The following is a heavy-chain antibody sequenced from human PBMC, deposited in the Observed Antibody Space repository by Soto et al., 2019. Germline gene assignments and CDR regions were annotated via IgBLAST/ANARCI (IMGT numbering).Heavy chain of an antibody. CDR1: GGSFSGYY. D-gene: IGHD2-8*01. CDR2: INHSGST. CDR3: ARVRRYCTNGVCYLDAFDI. J-gene: IGHJ3*02. Sequence: QVQLQQWGAGLLKPSETLSLTCAVYGGSFSGYYWSWIRQPPGKGLEWIGEINHSGSTNYNPSLKSRVTISVDTSKNQFSRKLSSVTAADTAVYYCARVRRYCTNGVCYLDAFDIWGQGTMVTVSS. V-gene: IGHV4-34*01.